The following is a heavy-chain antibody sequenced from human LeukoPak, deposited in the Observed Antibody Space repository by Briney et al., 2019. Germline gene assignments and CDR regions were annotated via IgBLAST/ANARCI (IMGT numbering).Heavy chain of an antibody. J-gene: IGHJ5*02. CDR1: GGTFSSYT. V-gene: IGHV1-69*04. CDR2: IIPILGIA. CDR3: ARDECSGGSCYSGLWFDP. Sequence: ASVKVSCKASGGTFSSYTISWVRQAPGQGLEWMGRIIPILGIANYAQKFQGRVTITADKSPSTAYMALSSLRSEDTAVYYRARDECSGGSCYSGLWFDPWGQGTLVTVSS. D-gene: IGHD2-15*01.